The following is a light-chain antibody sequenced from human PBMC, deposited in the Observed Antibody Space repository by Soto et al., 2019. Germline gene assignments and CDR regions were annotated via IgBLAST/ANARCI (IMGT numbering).Light chain of an antibody. Sequence: EMDMTQSPATLSVSPGEGATLSCRAAQNIGNSLGWYQQRPGQAPRLLIYGASIRATGIPARFSGSGSGTEFTLTISSLQPEDSATYYCQFLGAFGQGTQLEIK. CDR3: QFLGA. J-gene: IGKJ2*01. V-gene: IGKV3-15*01. CDR2: GAS. CDR1: QNIGNS.